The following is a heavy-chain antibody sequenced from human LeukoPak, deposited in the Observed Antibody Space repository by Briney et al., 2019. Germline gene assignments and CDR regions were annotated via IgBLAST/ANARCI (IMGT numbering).Heavy chain of an antibody. CDR3: ARYDSSGYFNWFDP. Sequence: GGSLRLSCAASGFSFSNYAMSWVRQAPGKGLEWVGRTRNKANSYTTEYAASVKGRFTISRDDSKNSLYLQMSSLKTEDTAVYYCARYDSSGYFNWFDPWGQGTLVTVSS. CDR2: TRNKANSYTT. CDR1: GFSFSNYA. D-gene: IGHD3-22*01. J-gene: IGHJ5*02. V-gene: IGHV3-72*01.